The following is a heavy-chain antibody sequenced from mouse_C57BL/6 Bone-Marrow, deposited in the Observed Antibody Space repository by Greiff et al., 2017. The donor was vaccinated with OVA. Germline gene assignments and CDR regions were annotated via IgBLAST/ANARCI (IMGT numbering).Heavy chain of an antibody. CDR1: GYTFTSYW. CDR3: TRSRRGATRGYFDY. CDR2: IYPGNSDT. Sequence: EVQLQQSGTVLARPGASVKMSCKTSGYTFTSYWMHWVKQRPGQGLEWIGAIYPGNSDTSYNQKFKGKAKLTAVTSASTAYMELSSLTNEDSAVYYCTRSRRGATRGYFDYWGQGTTLTVSS. J-gene: IGHJ2*01. D-gene: IGHD3-1*01. V-gene: IGHV1-5*01.